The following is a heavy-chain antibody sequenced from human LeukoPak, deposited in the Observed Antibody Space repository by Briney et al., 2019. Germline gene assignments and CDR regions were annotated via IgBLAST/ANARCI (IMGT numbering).Heavy chain of an antibody. V-gene: IGHV3-23*01. J-gene: IGHJ4*02. Sequence: QSGGSLRLSCAASGFTFSSYWMSWVRQAPGKGLEWVSAISAGGSSTYYADSVKGRFTISRDNSKNTLYLQMNSLRAEDTAVYYCAKDRDTSGWYFKGVWGRWGQGTLVTVSS. CDR3: AKDRDTSGWYFKGVWGR. CDR1: GFTFSSYW. CDR2: ISAGGSST. D-gene: IGHD6-19*01.